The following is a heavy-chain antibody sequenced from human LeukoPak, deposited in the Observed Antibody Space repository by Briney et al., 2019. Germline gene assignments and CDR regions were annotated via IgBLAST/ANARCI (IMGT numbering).Heavy chain of an antibody. J-gene: IGHJ4*02. V-gene: IGHV3-48*01. D-gene: IGHD1-26*01. CDR1: GFTFSSYS. CDR3: ARASWSDY. Sequence: GGSLRLSCAASGFTFSSYSMNWVRQAPGEGLEWVSYISSSSSTIYYADSVKGRFTISRDNAKNSLYLQMNSLRAEDTAVYYCARASWSDYWGQGTLVTVSS. CDR2: ISSSSSTI.